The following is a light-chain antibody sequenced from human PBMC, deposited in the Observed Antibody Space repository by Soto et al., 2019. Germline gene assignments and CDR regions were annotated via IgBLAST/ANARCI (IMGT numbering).Light chain of an antibody. CDR2: GAS. V-gene: IGKV3-20*01. Sequence: EIVLTQSPGTLSLSPGERATLSCRASQSVSSGYLAWYQQKPGQAPRLLIYGASSRATGIPDRFSGSGSGTEFTLTISSLQSEDLAVYYCQQYDNWPWTFGQGTKVDIK. CDR3: QQYDNWPWT. CDR1: QSVSSGY. J-gene: IGKJ1*01.